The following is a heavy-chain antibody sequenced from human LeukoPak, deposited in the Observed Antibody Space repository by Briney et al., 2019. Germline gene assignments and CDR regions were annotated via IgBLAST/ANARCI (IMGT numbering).Heavy chain of an antibody. D-gene: IGHD3-10*01. CDR2: IWYDGSNK. CDR1: GFTFSNHG. J-gene: IGHJ4*02. CDR3: AKDRGFDY. Sequence: PGGSLRLSCAASGFTFSNHGMHWVRQAPGKGLEWVALIWYDGSNKEYAESVKGRFTISRDNSKNTLYLQMNSLRAEDTAVYYCAKDRGFDYWGQGTLVTVSS. V-gene: IGHV3-30*02.